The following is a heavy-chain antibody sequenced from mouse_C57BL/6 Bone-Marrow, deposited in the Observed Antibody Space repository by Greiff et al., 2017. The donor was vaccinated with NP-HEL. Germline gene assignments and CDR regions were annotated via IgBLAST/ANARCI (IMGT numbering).Heavy chain of an antibody. CDR1: GYTFTSYW. CDR3: AERGTVVTFDV. D-gene: IGHD1-1*01. V-gene: IGHV1-55*01. CDR2: IYPGSGST. J-gene: IGHJ1*03. Sequence: QVQLQQPGAELVKPGASVKMSCKASGYTFTSYWITWVKQRPGQGLEWIGDIYPGSGSTNYNEKFKSKATLTVDTSSSTAYMQRSSLTSEDSAGYCGAERGTVVTFDVWGTGTTVTVSS.